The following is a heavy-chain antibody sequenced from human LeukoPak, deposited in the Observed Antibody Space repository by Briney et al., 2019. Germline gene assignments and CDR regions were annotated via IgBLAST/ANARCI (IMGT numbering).Heavy chain of an antibody. V-gene: IGHV1-18*01. CDR1: GYTFTSYG. CDR2: ISAYNGNT. D-gene: IGHD3-3*01. Sequence: ASVKVSCKASGYTFTSYGISWVRQAPGQGLEWMGWISAYNGNTNYAQKFQGRVTLSADESTSTAYMELSSLRFEDTAIYYCARWAAPKDSGGDFWSGPFDYWGQGTLVTVSS. J-gene: IGHJ4*02. CDR3: ARWAAPKDSGGDFWSGPFDY.